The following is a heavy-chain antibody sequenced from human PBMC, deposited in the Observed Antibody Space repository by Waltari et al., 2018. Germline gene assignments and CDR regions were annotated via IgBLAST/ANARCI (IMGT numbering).Heavy chain of an antibody. CDR1: GGSISSYY. CDR2: IYTSGTT. D-gene: IGHD1-26*01. Sequence: QVQLQESGPGLVKPSETLSLTCTVSGGSISSYYWSWIRQPAGKGLEWIGRIYTSGTTNYNPSLKSRVTMSVDTSKNQFSLKLSSVPAADTAVYYCARGGWEPPSGAFDIWGQGTMVTVSS. CDR3: ARGGWEPPSGAFDI. J-gene: IGHJ3*02. V-gene: IGHV4-4*07.